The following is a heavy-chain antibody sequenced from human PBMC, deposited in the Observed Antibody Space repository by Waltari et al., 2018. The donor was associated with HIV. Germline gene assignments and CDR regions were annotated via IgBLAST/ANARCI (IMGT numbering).Heavy chain of an antibody. CDR1: GDSVSSNRAA. CDR3: ARDQTYSGWSSFDS. Sequence: QVQLPQSGPGLVQPSQTLSLTCASAGDSVSSNRAAWNWIRQSPSRGLERLGRTYYRSKWYNDYAVSVKSRMTINSDTSKNQFSLQLNSVTPEDTAVYYCARDQTYSGWSSFDSWGQGTLVTVSS. J-gene: IGHJ4*02. CDR2: TYYRSKWYN. V-gene: IGHV6-1*01. D-gene: IGHD6-19*01.